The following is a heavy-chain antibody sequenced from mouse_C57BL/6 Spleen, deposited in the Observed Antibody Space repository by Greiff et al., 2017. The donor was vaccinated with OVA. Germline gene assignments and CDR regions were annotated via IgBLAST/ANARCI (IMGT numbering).Heavy chain of an antibody. D-gene: IGHD2-4*01. CDR2: IRSKSNNYAT. Sequence: EVMLVESGGGLVQPKGSLKLSCAASGFSFNTYAMNWVRQAPGKGLEWVARIRSKSNNYATYYADSVKDRFTISRDDSESMLYLQMNNLKTEDTAMYYCVRPHYDYDRGFAYWGQGTLVTVSA. J-gene: IGHJ3*01. V-gene: IGHV10-1*01. CDR3: VRPHYDYDRGFAY. CDR1: GFSFNTYA.